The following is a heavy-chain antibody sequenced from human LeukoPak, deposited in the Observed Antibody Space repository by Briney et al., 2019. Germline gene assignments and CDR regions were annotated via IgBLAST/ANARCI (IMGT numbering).Heavy chain of an antibody. CDR3: ARDFRGSYYDSRGAFDI. CDR1: GGSISSGGYY. J-gene: IGHJ3*02. CDR2: IYYSGST. D-gene: IGHD3-22*01. Sequence: PSQTLSLTCTVSGGSISSGGYYWSWIRQHPVKGLEGIGYIYYSGSTYYNPSLKSRVTISVDTSKNQFSLKLSSVTAADTAVYYCARDFRGSYYDSRGAFDIWGQGTMVTVSS. V-gene: IGHV4-31*03.